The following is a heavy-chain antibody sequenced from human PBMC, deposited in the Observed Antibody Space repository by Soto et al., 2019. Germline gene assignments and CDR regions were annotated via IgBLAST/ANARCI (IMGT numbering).Heavy chain of an antibody. CDR3: ARYIWESRSYPCRVYYNMDV. CDR2: IWYDGSNK. V-gene: IGHV3-33*01. CDR1: GFTSSSYG. D-gene: IGHD1-26*01. J-gene: IGHJ6*02. Sequence: GGSLRLSCAASGFTSSSYGMHWVRQAPGKGLEWVAVIWYDGSNKYYADSVKGRFTISRDNSKNTLYLKMSSVRAEDTAVYYCARYIWESRSYPCRVYYNMDVWGQGTTVTVSS.